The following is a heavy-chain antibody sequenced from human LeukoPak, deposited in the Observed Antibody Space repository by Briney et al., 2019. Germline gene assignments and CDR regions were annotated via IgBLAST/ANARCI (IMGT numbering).Heavy chain of an antibody. CDR3: AREGSGWYDGAFDI. Sequence: SETLSLTCTVSGGSISSYYWSWIRQPPGKGLEWIGYIYYSGSTYYNPSLKSRVTISVDTSKNQFSLKLSSVTAADTAVYYCAREGSGWYDGAFDIWGQGTMVTVSS. V-gene: IGHV4-59*01. J-gene: IGHJ3*02. CDR2: IYYSGST. D-gene: IGHD6-19*01. CDR1: GGSISSYY.